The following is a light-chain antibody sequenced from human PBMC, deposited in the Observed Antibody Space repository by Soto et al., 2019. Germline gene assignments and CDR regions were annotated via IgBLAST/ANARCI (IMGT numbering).Light chain of an antibody. CDR1: QGFSNS. J-gene: IGKJ2*02. CDR3: QQPDSYPCT. Sequence: DIQLTQSPSFLSASVGDRVTITCRASQGFSNSLAWYQQKPGKAPKLLIYAASTLQSGVPSRFSGSGSGTEFTLTIRSLQPEDFATYYCQQPDSYPCTFGQGTKLEIK. V-gene: IGKV1-9*01. CDR2: AAS.